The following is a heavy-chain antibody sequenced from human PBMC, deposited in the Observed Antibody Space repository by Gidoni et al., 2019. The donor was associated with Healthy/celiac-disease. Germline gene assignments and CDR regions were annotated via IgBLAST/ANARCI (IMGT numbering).Heavy chain of an antibody. CDR1: GGSFSGYY. D-gene: IGHD3-10*01. Sequence: QVQLQQWGAGLLKPSATLSLTCAVYGGSFSGYYWSWIRQPPGKGLEWIGEINHSGSTNYNPSLKSRVTISVDTSKNQFSLKLSSVTAADTAVYYCARESYAAGSDYWGQGTLVTVSS. V-gene: IGHV4-34*01. CDR2: INHSGST. CDR3: ARESYAAGSDY. J-gene: IGHJ4*02.